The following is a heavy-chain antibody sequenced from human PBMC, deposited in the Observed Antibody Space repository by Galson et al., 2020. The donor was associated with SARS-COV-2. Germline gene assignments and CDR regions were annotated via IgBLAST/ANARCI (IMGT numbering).Heavy chain of an antibody. J-gene: IGHJ4*02. CDR1: GFTFSSYG. D-gene: IGHD3-22*01. Sequence: GESLKISCAASGFTFSSYGMHWVRQAPGKGLEWVAVISYDGSNKYYADSVKGRFTISRDNSKNTLYLQMNSLRAEDTAVYYCAKHYYYDSSGWGYWGQGTLVTVSS. CDR3: AKHYYYDSSGWGY. V-gene: IGHV3-30*18. CDR2: ISYDGSNK.